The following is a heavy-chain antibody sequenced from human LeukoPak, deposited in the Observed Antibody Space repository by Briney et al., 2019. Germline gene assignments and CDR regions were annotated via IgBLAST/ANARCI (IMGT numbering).Heavy chain of an antibody. J-gene: IGHJ4*02. Sequence: GGSLRLSCAASGFTFSSYSMHWVRQAPGVGLEWVAVISYDGDNKKYTDSVMGRFTISRDNSKSTLYLQMSSLRAEDTAVYYCARVPYDSGTYDYWGQGTLVTVSS. V-gene: IGHV3-30-3*01. CDR1: GFTFSSYS. CDR2: ISYDGDNK. CDR3: ARVPYDSGTYDY. D-gene: IGHD3-16*01.